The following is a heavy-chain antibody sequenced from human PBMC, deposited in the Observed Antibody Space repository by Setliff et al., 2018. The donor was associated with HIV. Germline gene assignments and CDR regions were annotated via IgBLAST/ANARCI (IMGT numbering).Heavy chain of an antibody. CDR1: GGSISSGGYY. J-gene: IGHJ6*03. D-gene: IGHD2-21*01. V-gene: IGHV4-31*03. Sequence: LSLTCTVSGGSISSGGYYWSWIRQHPGKGLEWIGYIYYSGRTYYNPSLKSRVTISVDPSEIQFSLKLSSVTAADTAVYYCARYCGGDCYPSAYYMDVWGKGTTVTVSS. CDR2: IYYSGRT. CDR3: ARYCGGDCYPSAYYMDV.